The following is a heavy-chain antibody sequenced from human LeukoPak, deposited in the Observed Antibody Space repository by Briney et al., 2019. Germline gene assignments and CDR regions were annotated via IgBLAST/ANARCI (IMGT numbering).Heavy chain of an antibody. Sequence: GGSLRLSCAASGFTFSSYAMSWVRQAPGKGLEWVSTISGSGGSTYYADSVKGRFTISRDNSRNTLYLQMNSLRAEDTAVYYCAKDKSVRYSGSFTYGDYFDYWGQGTLVTVSS. V-gene: IGHV3-23*01. CDR3: AKDKSVRYSGSFTYGDYFDY. CDR2: ISGSGGST. D-gene: IGHD1-26*01. J-gene: IGHJ4*02. CDR1: GFTFSSYA.